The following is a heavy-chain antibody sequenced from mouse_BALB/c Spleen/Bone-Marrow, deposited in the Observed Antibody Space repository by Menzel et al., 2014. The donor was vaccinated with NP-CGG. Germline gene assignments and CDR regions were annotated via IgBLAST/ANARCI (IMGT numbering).Heavy chain of an antibody. CDR1: GFDFSRYW. Sequence: VQLQQSGGGLVQPGGSLNLSCAASGFDFSRYWMSWARQAPGKGQEWIGEINPGSSTINYTPSLKDKFIISRDNAKNTPYLQMSKVRSEDTALYYCARLLTLRAMDYWGQGTSVTVSS. CDR2: INPGSSTI. CDR3: ARLLTLRAMDY. J-gene: IGHJ4*01. V-gene: IGHV4-2*02.